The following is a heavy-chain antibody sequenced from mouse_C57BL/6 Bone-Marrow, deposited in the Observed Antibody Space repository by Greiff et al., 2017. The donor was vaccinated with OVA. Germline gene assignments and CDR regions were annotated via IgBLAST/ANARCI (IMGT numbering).Heavy chain of an antibody. J-gene: IGHJ3*01. CDR3: ALLRPVAD. D-gene: IGHD1-2*01. Sequence: VQLQQPGAELVMPGASVKLSCKASGYTFTSYWMHWVKQRPGQGLEWIGEIDPSDSYTNYNQKFKGKSTLTVDKSSSTAYMQLSSLTSEDSAVYYCALLRPVADWGQGTLVTVSA. CDR1: GYTFTSYW. CDR2: IDPSDSYT. V-gene: IGHV1-69*01.